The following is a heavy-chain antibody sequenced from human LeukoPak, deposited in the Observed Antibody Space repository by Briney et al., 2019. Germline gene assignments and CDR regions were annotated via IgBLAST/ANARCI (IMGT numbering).Heavy chain of an antibody. CDR1: GGSISSYY. J-gene: IGHJ4*02. CDR2: IYTSGST. Sequence: SETLSLTCTVSGGSISSYYWSWIRQPAGKGLEWIGRIYTSGSTNYNPSLKSRVTISVDTSKNQFSLKLSSVTAADTAVYYCASSEVWFGELFIKDWGQGTLVTVSS. V-gene: IGHV4-4*07. CDR3: ASSEVWFGELFIKD. D-gene: IGHD3-10*01.